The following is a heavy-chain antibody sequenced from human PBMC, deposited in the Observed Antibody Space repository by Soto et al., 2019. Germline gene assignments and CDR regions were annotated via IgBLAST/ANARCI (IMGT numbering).Heavy chain of an antibody. CDR2: IYYSGST. D-gene: IGHD2-15*01. CDR1: GGSISSGGYY. J-gene: IGHJ5*02. Sequence: SETLSLTCTVSGGSISSGGYYWSWIRQHPGKGLEWIGYIYYSGSTYYNPSLKSRVTISVDTSKNQFSLKLSSVTAAGTAVYYCARAGAYCSGGSCYSEFGNWFDPWGQGTLVTVSS. V-gene: IGHV4-31*03. CDR3: ARAGAYCSGGSCYSEFGNWFDP.